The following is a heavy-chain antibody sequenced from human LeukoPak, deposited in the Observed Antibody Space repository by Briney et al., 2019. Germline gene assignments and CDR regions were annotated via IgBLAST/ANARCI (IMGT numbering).Heavy chain of an antibody. D-gene: IGHD6-19*01. CDR2: ISDSGST. V-gene: IGHV4-39*01. CDR3: ARGAVAGRYLIEY. J-gene: IGHJ4*02. Sequence: PSETLSLTCTVSGGSISSRSYYWGWIRQPPGKGLEWIGKISDSGSTYYSPSLRSRVTISIDMSKNQFSLKLSSVTATDTAVYYCARGAVAGRYLIEYWGQGTLVTVSS. CDR1: GGSISSRSYY.